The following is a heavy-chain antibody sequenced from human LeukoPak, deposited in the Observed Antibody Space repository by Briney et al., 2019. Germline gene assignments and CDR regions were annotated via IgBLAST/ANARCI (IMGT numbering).Heavy chain of an antibody. V-gene: IGHV1-3*01. CDR1: GYIFTTYT. Sequence: ASVKVSCKASGYIFTTYTMHWVRQAPGQRLERMGWINAANGNTKYSQKFQGRVTVTRDTSASTAYMELSSLRSEDTAVYYCARALDYGDYRGAFDIWGQGTMVTVSS. CDR3: ARALDYGDYRGAFDI. CDR2: INAANGNT. J-gene: IGHJ3*02. D-gene: IGHD4-17*01.